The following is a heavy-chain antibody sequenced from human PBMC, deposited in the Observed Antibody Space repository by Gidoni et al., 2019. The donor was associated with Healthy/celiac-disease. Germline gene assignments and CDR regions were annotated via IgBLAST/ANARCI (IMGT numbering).Heavy chain of an antibody. V-gene: IGHV3-64*01. CDR2: ISRSGGST. Sequence: EVQLVEAGGGLVQPGGALRRSCAASGFTVSSYAMHWVRQDPGKGLEYVSAISRSGGSTYYANSVKGRFTISRDNSKNTLYLQMGSLRAEDMAVYYCSRAMVQGVTPQGAFDIWGQGTMVTVSS. D-gene: IGHD3-10*01. CDR1: GFTVSSYA. J-gene: IGHJ3*02. CDR3: SRAMVQGVTPQGAFDI.